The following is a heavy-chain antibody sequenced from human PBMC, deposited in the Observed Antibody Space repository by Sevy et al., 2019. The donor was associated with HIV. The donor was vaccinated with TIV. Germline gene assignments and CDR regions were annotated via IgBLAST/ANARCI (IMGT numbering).Heavy chain of an antibody. V-gene: IGHV3-48*01. CDR3: ARPDLSGWYFDF. CDR2: ISSSSDSSSTL. Sequence: GGCLRLSCVASGFTFSSYSMNWVRQAPGKGLEWVSYISSSSDSSSTLYYADSVKGRFSISRDNAKNSVHLQMTSLRVEDTAVYYCARPDLSGWYFDFWGHGTLVTVSS. CDR1: GFTFSSYS. D-gene: IGHD6-19*01. J-gene: IGHJ4*01.